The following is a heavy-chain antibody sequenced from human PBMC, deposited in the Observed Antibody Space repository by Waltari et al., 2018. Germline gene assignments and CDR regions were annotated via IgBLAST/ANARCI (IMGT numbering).Heavy chain of an antibody. CDR2: IADSGNAK. D-gene: IGHD1-26*01. Sequence: EAQLVESGGGLIQPGGSLTLSCVASGFFVIDFSMNWVRQAPGKGLEWISYIADSGNAKHYADSVRGRFTISRDNARNSLILDLTSLTAGDTATYYCTREIHLVGQYYFSDWGQGTLVTVSS. CDR1: GFFVIDFS. J-gene: IGHJ4*02. V-gene: IGHV3-48*03. CDR3: TREIHLVGQYYFSD.